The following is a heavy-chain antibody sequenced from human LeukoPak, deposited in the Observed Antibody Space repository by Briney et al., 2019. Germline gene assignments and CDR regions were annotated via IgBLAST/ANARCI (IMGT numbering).Heavy chain of an antibody. V-gene: IGHV3-23*01. Sequence: PGGALRLSSVVSQFPLSIYAMTWVREAPGRGREWVSGLSDTGRSTYYAESVKGRFTVSRDNSKNTLHLQMSSLSVEDTAVYYCAPVHGISGLPYWGQGTLVTVSS. CDR3: APVHGISGLPY. J-gene: IGHJ4*02. D-gene: IGHD3/OR15-3a*01. CDR2: LSDTGRST. CDR1: QFPLSIYA.